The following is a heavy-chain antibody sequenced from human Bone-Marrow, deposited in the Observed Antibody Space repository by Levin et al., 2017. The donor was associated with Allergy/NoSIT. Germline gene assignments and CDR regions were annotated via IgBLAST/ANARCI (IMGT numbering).Heavy chain of an antibody. Sequence: HPGGSLRLSCAASGFIFSSYGMHWVRQAPGKGLEWVAIIWYDESNTYHVDSVKGRFAISRDNSEKKVYLQMNSLRVEDTALYYCANIMTTVTSIFSGSWGQGTLVTVSS. V-gene: IGHV3-33*06. CDR1: GFIFSSYG. CDR3: ANIMTTVTSIFSGS. CDR2: IWYDESNT. J-gene: IGHJ4*02. D-gene: IGHD4-17*01.